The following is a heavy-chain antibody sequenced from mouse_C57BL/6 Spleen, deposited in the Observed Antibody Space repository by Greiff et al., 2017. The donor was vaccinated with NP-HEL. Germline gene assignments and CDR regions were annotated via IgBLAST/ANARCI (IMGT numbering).Heavy chain of an antibody. D-gene: IGHD2-10*01. CDR2: IRSKSNNYAT. CDR1: GFSFNTYA. J-gene: IGHJ4*01. V-gene: IGHV10-1*01. Sequence: EVQGVESGGGLVQPKGSLKLSCAASGFSFNTYAMNWVRQAPGKGLEWVARIRSKSNNYATYYADSVKDRFTISRDDSESMLYLQMNNLKTEDTAMYYCVRHSYYGNYVGYAMDYWGQGTSVTVSS. CDR3: VRHSYYGNYVGYAMDY.